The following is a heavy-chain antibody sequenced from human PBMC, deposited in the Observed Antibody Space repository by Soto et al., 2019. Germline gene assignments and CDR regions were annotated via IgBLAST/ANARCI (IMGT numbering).Heavy chain of an antibody. CDR3: AKDLSSPANWFDP. Sequence: GGSLRLSCAASGFTFSSYGMHWVRQAPGKGLEWVAVISYDGSNKYYADSVKGRFTISRDNSKNTLYLQMNSLRAEDTAVYYCAKDLSSPANWFDPWGQGTLVTVSS. CDR2: ISYDGSNK. CDR1: GFTFSSYG. V-gene: IGHV3-30*18. J-gene: IGHJ5*02.